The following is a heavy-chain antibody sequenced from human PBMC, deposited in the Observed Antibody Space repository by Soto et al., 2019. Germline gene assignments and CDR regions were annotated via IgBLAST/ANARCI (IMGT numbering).Heavy chain of an antibody. CDR2: ISYDGSNK. CDR3: ARERFGLRFLEWLFDP. CDR1: GFTFSSYA. V-gene: IGHV3-30-3*01. J-gene: IGHJ5*02. D-gene: IGHD3-3*01. Sequence: GGSLRLSCAASGFTFSSYAMHWVRQAPGKGLEWVAVISYDGSNKYYADSVKGRFTISRDNSKNTLYLQMNSLRAEDTAVYYCARERFGLRFLEWLFDPWGPGAQVTVSS.